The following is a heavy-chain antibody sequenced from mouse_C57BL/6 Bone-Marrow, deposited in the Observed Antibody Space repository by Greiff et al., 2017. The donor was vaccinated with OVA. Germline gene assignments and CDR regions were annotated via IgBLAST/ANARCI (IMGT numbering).Heavy chain of an antibody. CDR2: IDPSDSYT. J-gene: IGHJ2*01. CDR1: GYTFTSYW. Sequence: QVQLQQPGAELVKPGASVKLSCKASGYTFTSYWMQWVKQRPGQGLEWIGEIDPSDSYTNYNQKFKGKATLTVDTSSSTAYMQLSSLTSEDSAVYYCARATAGRYSNDPYFDYWGKGTTLTVSS. D-gene: IGHD2-12*01. V-gene: IGHV1-50*01. CDR3: ARATAGRYSNDPYFDY.